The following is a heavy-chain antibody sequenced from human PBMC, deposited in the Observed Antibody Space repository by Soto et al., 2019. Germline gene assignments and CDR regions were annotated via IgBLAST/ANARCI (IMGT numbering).Heavy chain of an antibody. J-gene: IGHJ5*02. CDR3: ARQLPVGATSWFDP. D-gene: IGHD1-26*01. Sequence: SETLSLTCSVSGGSINSDDSFWGWVRQSPGKGLEWIGSLYYGGSTFYNPSLKSRVTISLDTSKTQFSRILTSVTAADTAIYDCARQLPVGATSWFDPWGQGTLVTVSS. CDR2: LYYGGST. V-gene: IGHV4-39*01. CDR1: GGSINSDDSF.